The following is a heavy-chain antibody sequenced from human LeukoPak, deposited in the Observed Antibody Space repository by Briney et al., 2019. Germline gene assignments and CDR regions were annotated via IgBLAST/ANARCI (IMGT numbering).Heavy chain of an antibody. CDR2: ISSSSTTI. V-gene: IGHV3-48*02. CDR3: ARGSYDSSGYSFDY. D-gene: IGHD3-22*01. J-gene: IGHJ4*02. CDR1: GFTFSSYS. Sequence: GGSLRLSCAASGFTFSSYSMNWIRQAPGKGLEWVSYISSSSTTIYYADSVKGRFTVSRDNAKNSLYLQMNSLRDEDTAVFYCARGSYDSSGYSFDYWGQGTLVTVSS.